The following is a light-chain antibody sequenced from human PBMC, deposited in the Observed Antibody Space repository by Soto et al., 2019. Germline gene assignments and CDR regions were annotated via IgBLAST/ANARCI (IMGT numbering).Light chain of an antibody. V-gene: IGLV2-8*01. J-gene: IGLJ1*01. CDR2: EVN. CDR3: NSYAGSNNYV. CDR1: SSDVGNYDS. Sequence: QSVLTQPPSASGSPGQSVTISCTGTSSDVGNYDSVSWYQHHPGKAPQAVIYEVNKRPSGVPDRFSGSKSGNTASLTVSGLQAEDEGDYYCNSYAGSNNYVFGTGTKVTVL.